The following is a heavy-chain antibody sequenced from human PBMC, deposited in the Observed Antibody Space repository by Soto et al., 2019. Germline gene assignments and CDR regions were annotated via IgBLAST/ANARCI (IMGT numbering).Heavy chain of an antibody. Sequence: QVQLVQSVAEVKKPGSLVKVSCKASGDTFSRYSISWVRQAPGQGLEWMGGIFPVFGTATYDQKFQGRVVIIADESTTTAYMELTSLTSEDTAVYYCAVGTSAAAWYSHGMDVWGQGTTVTVSS. CDR3: AVGTSAAAWYSHGMDV. D-gene: IGHD1-26*01. V-gene: IGHV1-69*12. CDR1: GDTFSRYS. J-gene: IGHJ6*02. CDR2: IFPVFGTA.